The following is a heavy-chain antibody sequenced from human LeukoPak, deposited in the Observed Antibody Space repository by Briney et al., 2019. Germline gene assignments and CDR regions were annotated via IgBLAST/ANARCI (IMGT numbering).Heavy chain of an antibody. D-gene: IGHD2-8*01. V-gene: IGHV1-18*01. CDR2: ISAYNGNT. CDR3: ARDALYEMTNWFDP. Sequence: ASVKVSCKASGYTFTSYGISWVRQAPGQGLEWMGWISAYNGNTNYAQKLQGRVTITADKSTSTAYMELSSLRSEDTAVYYCARDALYEMTNWFDPWGQGTLVTVSS. J-gene: IGHJ5*02. CDR1: GYTFTSYG.